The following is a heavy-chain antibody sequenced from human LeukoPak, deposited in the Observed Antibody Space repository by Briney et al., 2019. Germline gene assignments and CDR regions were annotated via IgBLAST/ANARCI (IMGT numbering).Heavy chain of an antibody. CDR3: AREVDTAMVGQYYFDY. V-gene: IGHV4-59*01. J-gene: IGHJ4*02. Sequence: SETLSLTCTDAGGSISSYYWGWIRQPPGKGLEWIGYIYYSGSTTYNPSLKGRVIISVDTSKNQFSLKLSSVTAADTAVYYCAREVDTAMVGQYYFDYWGQGTLVTVSS. CDR2: IYYSGST. CDR1: GGSISSYY. D-gene: IGHD5-18*01.